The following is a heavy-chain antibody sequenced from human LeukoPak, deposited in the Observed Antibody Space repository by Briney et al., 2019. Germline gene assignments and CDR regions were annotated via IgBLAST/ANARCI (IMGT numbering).Heavy chain of an antibody. CDR2: INPKNGGT. D-gene: IGHD3-22*01. CDR3: ARDLAFNVPYSSGHSH. V-gene: IGHV1-2*02. Sequence: ASVKVSCKASGYTFTDYYMRWVRQAPGQGLEWMGWINPKNGGTNYAQKFHGRVTMTRDTSISAVYMELSRLTSDDTAVYYCARDLAFNVPYSSGHSHWGQGTLVTVSS. CDR1: GYTFTDYY. J-gene: IGHJ4*02.